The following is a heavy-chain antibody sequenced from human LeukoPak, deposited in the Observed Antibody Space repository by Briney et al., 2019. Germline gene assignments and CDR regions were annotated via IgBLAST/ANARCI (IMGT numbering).Heavy chain of an antibody. CDR1: GYTFITYG. Sequence: ASVKVSCKASGYTFITYGISWVRQASGQELEWMGWISPNNGNTNYAQKFQDRAIMTTDTSTSTAYMELRSLRLDDTAVYYCARAGETDYWGQGTLVTVSS. J-gene: IGHJ4*02. CDR3: ARAGETDY. V-gene: IGHV1-18*01. D-gene: IGHD3-16*01. CDR2: ISPNNGNT.